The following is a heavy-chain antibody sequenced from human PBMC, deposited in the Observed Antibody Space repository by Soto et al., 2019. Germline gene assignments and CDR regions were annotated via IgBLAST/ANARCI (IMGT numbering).Heavy chain of an antibody. Sequence: PGGSLRLSCAASGFTFSSYAMRWVRQAPGKGLEWVSAISGSGGSTYYADSVKGRFTISRDNSKNTLYLQMNSLRAEDTAVYYCAKDLLLWFGELSYFDYWGQGTLVTVSS. J-gene: IGHJ4*02. CDR1: GFTFSSYA. V-gene: IGHV3-23*01. CDR2: ISGSGGST. D-gene: IGHD3-10*01. CDR3: AKDLLLWFGELSYFDY.